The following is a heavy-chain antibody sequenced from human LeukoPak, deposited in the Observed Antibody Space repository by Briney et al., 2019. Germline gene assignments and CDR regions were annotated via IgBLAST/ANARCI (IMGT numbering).Heavy chain of an antibody. V-gene: IGHV3-23*01. CDR1: GFIFSSYE. D-gene: IGHD3-10*01. CDR3: ARRGNNLYFFDY. Sequence: PGGSLRLSCAASGFIFSSYEMNWVRQAPGKGLEWVSSISGGGSATNDADSVKGRFTISRDNSKNTLFLQMNSLRAEDTAVYYCARRGNNLYFFDYWGQGTQVTVSS. CDR2: ISGGGSAT. J-gene: IGHJ4*02.